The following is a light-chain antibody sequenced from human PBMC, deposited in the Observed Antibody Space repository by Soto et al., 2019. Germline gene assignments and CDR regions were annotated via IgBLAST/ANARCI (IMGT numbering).Light chain of an antibody. CDR1: QSISSW. V-gene: IGKV1-5*01. CDR2: DAS. Sequence: DIQMTQSPSTLSASVGDRVTITCRASQSISSWLAWYQQKPGKAPKLLIYDASSLESGVPSRFSGSGSGTEFTLTIRSLQPDDFATYHCQQYNSYPVTFGQGTKLEIK. CDR3: QQYNSYPVT. J-gene: IGKJ2*01.